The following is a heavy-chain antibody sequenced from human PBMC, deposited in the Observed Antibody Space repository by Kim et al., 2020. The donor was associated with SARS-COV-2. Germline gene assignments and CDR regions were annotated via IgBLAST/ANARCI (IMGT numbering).Heavy chain of an antibody. CDR3: AKECTSGTFPDY. D-gene: IGHD3-10*01. Sequence: GGSLRLSCAVSGFTFRNYGMHWVRQAPGKGLEWVGLISFDGSKTNYVDSVKGRFTISRDNSKNTLFLHMFALGDEDTAVYYCAKECTSGTFPDYWGQGTLVTVSS. J-gene: IGHJ4*02. CDR2: ISFDGSKT. CDR1: GFTFRNYG. V-gene: IGHV3-30*18.